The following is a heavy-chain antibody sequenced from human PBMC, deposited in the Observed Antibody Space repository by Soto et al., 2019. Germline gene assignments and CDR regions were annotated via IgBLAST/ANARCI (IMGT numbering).Heavy chain of an antibody. D-gene: IGHD2-15*01. CDR3: MLGSAWKDFDY. V-gene: IGHV4-39*01. J-gene: IGHJ4*02. CDR2: IYYSGST. Sequence: SETLSLTCTVSGGSISSSSYYWGWIRQPPGKGLEWIGSIYYSGSTYYNPSLKSRVTISVDTSKNQFSLKLSSVTAADTAVYYCMLGSAWKDFDYWGQGTLVTVSS. CDR1: GGSISSSSYY.